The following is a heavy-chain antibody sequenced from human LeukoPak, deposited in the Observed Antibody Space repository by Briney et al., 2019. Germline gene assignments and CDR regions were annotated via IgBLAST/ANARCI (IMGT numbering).Heavy chain of an antibody. CDR1: GFTFSSYG. CDR3: ARSEGYSYGLDY. J-gene: IGHJ4*02. CDR2: INSDGSST. D-gene: IGHD5-18*01. V-gene: IGHV3-74*01. Sequence: GGSLRLSCAASGFTFSSYGMGWVRQAPGKGLVCVSRINSDGSSTSYADSVKGRFTISRDNAKNTLYLQVNSLRAEDTAVYYCARSEGYSYGLDYWGQGTLVTVSS.